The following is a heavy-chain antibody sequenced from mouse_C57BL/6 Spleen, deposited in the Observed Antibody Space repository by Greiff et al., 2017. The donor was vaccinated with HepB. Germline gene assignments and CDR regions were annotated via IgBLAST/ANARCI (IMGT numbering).Heavy chain of an antibody. V-gene: IGHV1-31*01. CDR3: ARGWDEGDYYFDY. J-gene: IGHJ2*01. D-gene: IGHD4-1*01. CDR2: IYPYNGVS. CDR1: GYSFTGYY. Sequence: EVMLVESGPELVKPGASVKISCKASGYSFTGYYMHWVKQSHGNILDWIGYIYPYNGVSSYNQKFKGKATLTVDKSSSTAYMELRSLTSEDSAVYYCARGWDEGDYYFDYWGQGTTLTVSS.